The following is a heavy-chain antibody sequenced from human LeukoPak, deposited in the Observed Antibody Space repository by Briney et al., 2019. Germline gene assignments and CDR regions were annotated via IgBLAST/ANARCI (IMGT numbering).Heavy chain of an antibody. CDR3: AIPSSYDGSRYYHAY. CDR1: GITFGSYS. CDR2: IDPDGSEK. D-gene: IGHD3-22*01. V-gene: IGHV3-7*01. Sequence: GGSLRLSCVASGITFGSYSMTWVRQAPGKGLEWVANIDPDGSEKDYVESVKGRLTISRDNAKKILYLQMNSLRADDTAVYYCAIPSSYDGSRYYHAYWGQRTLVSISS. J-gene: IGHJ4*02.